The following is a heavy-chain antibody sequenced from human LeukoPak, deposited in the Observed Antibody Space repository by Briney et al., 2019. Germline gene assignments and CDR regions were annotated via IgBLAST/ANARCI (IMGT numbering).Heavy chain of an antibody. Sequence: QPGGSLRLSCAGSGFAFGTYAMSWVRQAPGMGLEWVSSISANGQATYYADSVEGRFTISRDNSKSTLYLQLNSLRAEDTATYYCARDPYNTISYRLAHWGQGTLVTVSS. CDR3: ARDPYNTISYRLAH. V-gene: IGHV3-23*01. J-gene: IGHJ4*02. CDR2: ISANGQAT. CDR1: GFAFGTYA. D-gene: IGHD3-10*01.